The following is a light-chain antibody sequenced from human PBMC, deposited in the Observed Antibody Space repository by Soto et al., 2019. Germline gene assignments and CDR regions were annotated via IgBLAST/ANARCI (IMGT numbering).Light chain of an antibody. J-gene: IGKJ1*01. Sequence: DTQMTQSPSSLSASVGDRISITCRASQTVSTYLNWYQQKPGKAPTLLISVRSTLQSGVPSRFSGSGSGTDFTLTITSLQPEDFATYYCQQTYTTPRTFGQGTKVAIK. V-gene: IGKV1-39*01. CDR1: QTVSTY. CDR2: VRS. CDR3: QQTYTTPRT.